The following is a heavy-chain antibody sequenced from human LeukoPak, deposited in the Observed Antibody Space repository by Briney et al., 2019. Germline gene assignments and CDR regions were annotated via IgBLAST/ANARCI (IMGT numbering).Heavy chain of an antibody. CDR3: ASDVGISHHYYYYGMDV. D-gene: IGHD6-13*01. J-gene: IGHJ6*04. V-gene: IGHV1-3*01. Sequence: ASVKVSCKASGYTFTSYAMHWVRQAPGQRLEWMGWINAGNGNTKYSQKFQGRVTITRDTSASTAYMELSSLRSEDTAVYYCASDVGISHHYYYYGMDVWGKGTTVTVSS. CDR1: GYTFTSYA. CDR2: INAGNGNT.